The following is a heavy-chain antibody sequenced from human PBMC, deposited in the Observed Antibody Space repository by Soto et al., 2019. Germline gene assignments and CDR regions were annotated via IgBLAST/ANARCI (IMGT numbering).Heavy chain of an antibody. Sequence: SETLSLTCTVSGGSISSYYWRWIRQPPGKGLEWIGYIYYSGSTNYNPSLKSRVTISVDTSKNQFSLKLSSVTAADTAVYYCARAGSSWKIFDYWGQGTLVTGSS. CDR1: GGSISSYY. V-gene: IGHV4-59*01. CDR3: ARAGSSWKIFDY. J-gene: IGHJ4*02. CDR2: IYYSGST. D-gene: IGHD6-13*01.